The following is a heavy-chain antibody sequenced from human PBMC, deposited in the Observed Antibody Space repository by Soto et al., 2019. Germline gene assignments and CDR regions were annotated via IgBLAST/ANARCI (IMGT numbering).Heavy chain of an antibody. D-gene: IGHD3-16*01. CDR3: AKARNQLWGPFDY. V-gene: IGHV3-23*01. CDR1: GFTFSSYA. J-gene: IGHJ4*02. Sequence: EVQLLESGGGLVQPGGSLRLSCAASGFTFSSYAMSWVRQAPGKGLGWVSAISGSGGSTYYADSVKGRFTISRDNSKNTLYLQMNSLRAEDTAVYYCAKARNQLWGPFDYWGQGTLVTVSS. CDR2: ISGSGGST.